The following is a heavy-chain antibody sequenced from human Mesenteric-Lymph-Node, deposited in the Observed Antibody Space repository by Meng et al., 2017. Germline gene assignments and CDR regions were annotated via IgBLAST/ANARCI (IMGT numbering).Heavy chain of an antibody. J-gene: IGHJ4*02. Sequence: GESLKISCVVSGFTFIDYAMSWVRQIPGTGLQWVSSISGSGHYTAYADSVKGRFTISRDNSKNTLYLQMNSLREEDTAIYYRAKAADSVVVVAATRGSPIDYWGQGTLVTVSS. D-gene: IGHD2-15*01. CDR1: GFTFIDYA. V-gene: IGHV3-23*01. CDR2: ISGSGHYT. CDR3: AKAADSVVVVAATRGSPIDY.